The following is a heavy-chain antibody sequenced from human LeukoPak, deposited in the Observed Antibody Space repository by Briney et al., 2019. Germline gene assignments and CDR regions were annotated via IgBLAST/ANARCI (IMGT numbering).Heavy chain of an antibody. CDR2: IYSDSGDT. CDR3: ARSAGSAFFDY. V-gene: IGHV1-2*04. D-gene: IGHD2-15*01. CDR1: GYTFTGFY. Sequence: ASVKVSCKASGYTFTGFYIHWARQAPGQGLEWMGWIYSDSGDTNYAQKFQGWVTMTRDTSISTAYMELSRLTSDDTAVYYCARSAGSAFFDYWGQGTLVTVSS. J-gene: IGHJ4*02.